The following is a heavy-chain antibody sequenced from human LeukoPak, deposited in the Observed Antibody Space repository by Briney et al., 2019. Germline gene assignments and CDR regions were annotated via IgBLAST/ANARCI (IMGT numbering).Heavy chain of an antibody. CDR2: INPNSGGT. CDR3: ARVRVGANTGAFDI. V-gene: IGHV1-2*02. J-gene: IGHJ3*02. D-gene: IGHD1-26*01. CDR1: GYTFTGYY. Sequence: ASVKVSCKASGYTFTGYYMHWVRQAPGQGLEWMGWINPNSGGTNYAQKFQGRVTMTRDTSISTAYMELSRLRSDDTAVYYCARVRVGANTGAFDIWGQGTLVTVSS.